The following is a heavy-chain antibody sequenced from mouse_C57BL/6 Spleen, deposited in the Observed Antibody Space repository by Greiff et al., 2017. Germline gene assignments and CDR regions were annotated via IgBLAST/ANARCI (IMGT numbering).Heavy chain of an antibody. CDR3: AIAGMYGSGYRDY. V-gene: IGHV1-74*01. Sequence: QVQLQQPGAELVKPGASVKVSCKASGYTFTSYWMHWVKQRPGQGLEWIGRIHPSDSDTNYNQKFKGKATLTVDKSSSTAYMQLSSLTSADSAVYYCAIAGMYGSGYRDYWGQGTTLTVSS. CDR2: IHPSDSDT. D-gene: IGHD1-1*01. CDR1: GYTFTSYW. J-gene: IGHJ2*01.